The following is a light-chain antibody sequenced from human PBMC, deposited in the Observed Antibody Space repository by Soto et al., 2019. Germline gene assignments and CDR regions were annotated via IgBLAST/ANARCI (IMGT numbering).Light chain of an antibody. CDR2: DAS. V-gene: IGKV1-5*01. J-gene: IGKJ1*01. CDR3: QHYSTVWA. Sequence: IQMTQSPSTLSSYVGDRVTITCRASQSISTGLAWYQQKPGKAPNLLIYDASTLESGVPSRFSGSGSGTEFTLTTSSLQPDDFATYYRQHYSTVWAFGQGTKVDTK. CDR1: QSISTG.